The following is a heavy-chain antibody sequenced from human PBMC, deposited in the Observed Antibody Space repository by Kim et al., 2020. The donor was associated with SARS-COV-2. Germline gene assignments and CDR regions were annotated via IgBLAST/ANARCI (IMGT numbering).Heavy chain of an antibody. CDR3: AKEYDTSWTTGHYLDY. CDR1: GFTFSRYG. CDR2: ISPSGDST. J-gene: IGHJ4*02. Sequence: GGSLRLSCAGSGFTFSRYGMNWVRQAPGKGLEYVSSISPSGDSTNYIDSVRGRFTISRDNSMNTLYLQMNSLRAEDTAVYYCAKEYDTSWTTGHYLDYWGQGTLDTVSS. V-gene: IGHV3-23*01. D-gene: IGHD3-22*01.